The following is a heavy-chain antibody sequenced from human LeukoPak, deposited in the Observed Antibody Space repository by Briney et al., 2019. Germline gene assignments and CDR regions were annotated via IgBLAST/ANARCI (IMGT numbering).Heavy chain of an antibody. CDR3: TRDSGRFRLDY. CDR1: GFTFNTYN. CDR2: ITSSSTYT. Sequence: GGSLRLSCAASGFTFNTYNMNWVRQAPGKGLEWVSSITSSSTYTFYADSVKGRFTISRDNAKNSLYLQMNSLRVEDTAVYYCTRDSGRFRLDYWGQGILVTVSS. J-gene: IGHJ4*02. V-gene: IGHV3-21*01. D-gene: IGHD6-19*01.